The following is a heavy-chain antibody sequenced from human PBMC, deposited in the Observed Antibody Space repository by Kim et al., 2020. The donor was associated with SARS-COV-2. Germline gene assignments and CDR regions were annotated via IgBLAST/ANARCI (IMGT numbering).Heavy chain of an antibody. J-gene: IGHJ2*01. CDR1: GFPFGNFA. Sequence: GGSLRLSCAASGFPFGNFAMTWVRQAPGKGLEWVSSLRGSGHSTYQADSVMGRFTISRDNANNTLYLQMTSLRPEDTAVYFCAKGTEDSKYFFADWGRGT. CDR2: LRGSGHST. CDR3: AKGTEDSKYFFAD. V-gene: IGHV3-23*01. D-gene: IGHD1-1*01.